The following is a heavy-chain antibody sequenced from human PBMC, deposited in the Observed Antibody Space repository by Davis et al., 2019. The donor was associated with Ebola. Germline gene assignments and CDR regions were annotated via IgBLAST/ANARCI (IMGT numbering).Heavy chain of an antibody. CDR1: GNSFTSHW. CDR3: ASLRRTITGMDDGFDM. Sequence: GESLKISCKDSGNSFTSHWIGWVRQMPGKGLEWMGIIYTGDSDTRYRPSFRGQVTISADKSIKTAFLHWSSLKASDTAMYYCASLRRTITGMDDGFDMWGQGTMVTVSS. J-gene: IGHJ3*02. CDR2: IYTGDSDT. D-gene: IGHD5/OR15-5a*01. V-gene: IGHV5-51*01.